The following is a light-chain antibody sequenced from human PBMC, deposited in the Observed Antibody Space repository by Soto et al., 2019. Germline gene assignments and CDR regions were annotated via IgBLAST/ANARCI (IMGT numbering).Light chain of an antibody. J-gene: IGLJ2*01. CDR2: DVS. V-gene: IGLV2-11*01. Sequence: QSALTQPSSVSGSPGQSVTISCTGTSSDVGGYNYVSWYQQHPGKAPKLMIYDVSKRPSGVPDRFSGSKSGNTASLTISGLQAEDEADYYCCSYAGSYPLVFGGGTKLTVL. CDR3: CSYAGSYPLV. CDR1: SSDVGGYNY.